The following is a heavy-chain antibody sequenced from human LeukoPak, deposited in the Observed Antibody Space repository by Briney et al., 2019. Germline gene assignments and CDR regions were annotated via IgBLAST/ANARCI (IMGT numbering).Heavy chain of an antibody. CDR2: IHNSGYS. V-gene: IGHV4-59*08. CDR1: GDSIKNYY. D-gene: IGHD1-26*01. J-gene: IGHJ4*02. Sequence: SETLSLTCNVSGDSIKNYYWSWIRQPPGKTLEYLGNIHNSGYSNYNPSLTGRVTMSLDTSNNHFSLKLSSVTAADTALYYCARHKTGGTYPIDYWGQGILVTVYS. CDR3: ARHKTGGTYPIDY.